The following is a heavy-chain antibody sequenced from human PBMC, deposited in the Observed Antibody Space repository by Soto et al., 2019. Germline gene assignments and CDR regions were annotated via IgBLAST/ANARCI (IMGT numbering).Heavy chain of an antibody. CDR1: GGSISTSNYY. CDR2: MFYSGST. J-gene: IGHJ3*02. Sequence: PSETLSLTCSVSGGSISTSNYYWAWIRQPPGKGLEWIGSMFYSGSTDYNPSLKSRVTISADTSKNQFSLKLSSVTAADTAVYYCARQSIPIGEVIARDGFDIWGQRTMVTVSS. CDR3: ARQSIPIGEVIARDGFDI. V-gene: IGHV4-39*01. D-gene: IGHD3-16*02.